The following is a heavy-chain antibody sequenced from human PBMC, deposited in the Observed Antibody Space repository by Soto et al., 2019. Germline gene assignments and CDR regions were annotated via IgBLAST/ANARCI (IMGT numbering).Heavy chain of an antibody. CDR1: GVTVRSSA. CDR2: ISYDGSNK. Sequence: AGSLKLACAASGVTVRSSAMHWVGQDPGRGLEWVAVISYDGSNKYYADSVKGRFTISRDNSKNTLYLQMNSLRAEDTAVYYCARDPTAVAGYDLDYWGKGTLVPSPQ. J-gene: IGHJ4*02. D-gene: IGHD6-19*01. V-gene: IGHV3-30-3*01. CDR3: ARDPTAVAGYDLDY.